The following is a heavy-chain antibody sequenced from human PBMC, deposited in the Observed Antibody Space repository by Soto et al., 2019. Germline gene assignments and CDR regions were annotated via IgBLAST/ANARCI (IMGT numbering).Heavy chain of an antibody. CDR1: GGSISSGGYS. CDR2: IYHSGSA. Sequence: PSETLSLTCAVSGGSISSGGYSWSWIRQPPWKGLEWIGYIYHSGSAIHTPSLKNRVTLSLDESKNEFSLNMDSVTAADTAIYYCVRSVILSGGSYKGLIRLHYFDTWGPGTLVTVSS. V-gene: IGHV4-30-2*01. CDR3: VRSVILSGGSYKGLIRLHYFDT. D-gene: IGHD3-3*01. J-gene: IGHJ4*02.